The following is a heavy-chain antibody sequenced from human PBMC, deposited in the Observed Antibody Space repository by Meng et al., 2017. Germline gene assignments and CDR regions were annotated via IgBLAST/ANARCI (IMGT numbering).Heavy chain of an antibody. CDR3: ARDPISERPDY. D-gene: IGHD1-1*01. Sequence: GSLRLSCTVSGGSFSSSTYYWGWIRQPPGKGLEWIGSIYYSGSTYYNPSLKSRVTVSVDTSKNQFSLKLDSVTAADTAVYYCARDPISERPDYWGQGALVTVSS. J-gene: IGHJ4*02. CDR2: IYYSGST. V-gene: IGHV4-39*07. CDR1: GGSFSSSTYY.